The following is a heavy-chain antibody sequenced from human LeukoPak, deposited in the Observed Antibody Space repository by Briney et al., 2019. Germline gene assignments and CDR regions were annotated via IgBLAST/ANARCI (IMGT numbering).Heavy chain of an antibody. CDR2: IYYSGST. CDR3: ASGGYSYGYRGGFDY. CDR1: GGSISSYY. V-gene: IGHV4-59*08. J-gene: IGHJ4*02. Sequence: SETLSLTCTVSGGSISSYYWSWIRQPPGKGLEWIGYIYYSGSTNYIPSLKSRVTISVDTSKNQFSLKLSSVTAADTAVYYCASGGYSYGYRGGFDYWGQGTLVTVSS. D-gene: IGHD5-18*01.